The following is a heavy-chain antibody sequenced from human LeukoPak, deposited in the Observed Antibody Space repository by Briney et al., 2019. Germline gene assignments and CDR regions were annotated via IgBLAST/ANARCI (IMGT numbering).Heavy chain of an antibody. D-gene: IGHD2-2*01. CDR1: GFTFSSYS. CDR3: ARDSSVTAAPIDY. J-gene: IGHJ4*02. V-gene: IGHV3-48*01. Sequence: GGSLRLSCAASGFTFSSYSMNWVRQAPGKGLEWVSYISRVSSTIYYTDSLKGRFTISRDDAENSLYLQMNSLRAEDTAVYYCARDSSVTAAPIDYWGQGTLVTVSS. CDR2: ISRVSSTI.